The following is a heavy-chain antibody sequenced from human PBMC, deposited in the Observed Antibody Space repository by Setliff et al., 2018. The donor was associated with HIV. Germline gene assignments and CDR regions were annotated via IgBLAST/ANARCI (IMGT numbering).Heavy chain of an antibody. CDR3: ARSIRGLDV. CDR1: GGSISSGSYY. V-gene: IGHV4-61*02. D-gene: IGHD3-3*02. Sequence: SETLSLTCTVSGGSISSGSYYWSWIRQPAGKGLEWIGRIYTSGSTNYNPSLKSRVTISVDMSKNQFSLKLSSVTAADTAVYYCARSIRGLDVWGQGTTVTVTS. J-gene: IGHJ6*02. CDR2: IYTSGST.